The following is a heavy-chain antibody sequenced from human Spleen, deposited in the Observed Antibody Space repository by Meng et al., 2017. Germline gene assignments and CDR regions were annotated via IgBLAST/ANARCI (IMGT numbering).Heavy chain of an antibody. Sequence: QVQLVQSWSELQKPGAAVMVACKASGFLFTSDAMNWVRQAPGQGLEWMGWINTNTGNPTYAQGFTGRFVFSLDTSVSTAYVQISSLKAEDTAVYYCARTDSSGWYSFDYWGQGTLVTVSS. V-gene: IGHV7-4-1*02. CDR3: ARTDSSGWYSFDY. CDR2: INTNTGNP. D-gene: IGHD6-19*01. J-gene: IGHJ4*02. CDR1: GFLFTSDA.